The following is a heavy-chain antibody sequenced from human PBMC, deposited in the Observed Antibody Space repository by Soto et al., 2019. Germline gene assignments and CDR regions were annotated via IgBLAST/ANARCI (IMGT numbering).Heavy chain of an antibody. CDR1: GFTFSGSA. Sequence: GGSLRLSCAASGFTFSGSAMHWVRQASGKGLEWVGRIRSKANSYATAYAASVKGRFTISRDDSKNTAYLQMNSLKTEDTAVYYCTRPGLTGDFDYWGQGTLVTFSS. CDR3: TRPGLTGDFDY. J-gene: IGHJ4*02. D-gene: IGHD7-27*01. V-gene: IGHV3-73*01. CDR2: IRSKANSYAT.